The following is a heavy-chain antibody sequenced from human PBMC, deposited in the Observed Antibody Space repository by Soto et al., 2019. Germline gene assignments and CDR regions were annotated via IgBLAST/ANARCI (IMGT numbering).Heavy chain of an antibody. Sequence: SETLSLTYTVSGDSIGGVGYWSWIRQFPGRGLEWIGCISSSGSTYYNPALNNRISLSLDTSQNQFSLKLLSVTAADTAIYYCARSGVTGIVIPSHWFDPWGQGTLVTVSS. CDR3: ARSGVTGIVIPSHWFDP. CDR1: GDSIGGVGY. D-gene: IGHD2-21*02. CDR2: ISSSGST. V-gene: IGHV4-31*03. J-gene: IGHJ5*02.